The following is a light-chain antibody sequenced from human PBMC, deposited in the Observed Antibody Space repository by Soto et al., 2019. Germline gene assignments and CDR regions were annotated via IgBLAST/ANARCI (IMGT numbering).Light chain of an antibody. Sequence: DIQMTQSPSTLSASVGDRVIITCRASQSISSWLAWYQQKPGKAPKLLIYDVSSLESGVPSRFSGSGSGTEFTLTISSLQPDDFASYYCQQSNTFWTFGQGTKVDIK. CDR1: QSISSW. V-gene: IGKV1-5*01. J-gene: IGKJ1*01. CDR3: QQSNTFWT. CDR2: DVS.